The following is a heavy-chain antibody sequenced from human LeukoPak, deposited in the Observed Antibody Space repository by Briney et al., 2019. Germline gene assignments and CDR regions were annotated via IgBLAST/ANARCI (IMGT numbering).Heavy chain of an antibody. Sequence: GGSLRLSCAASGFTFSSYSMNWVRQAPGKGLEWVSSISSSSSYIYYADSVKGRFTISRDNAKNSLYLQMNSLRAEDTAVYYCARRSIVGATKGGIDCWGQGTLVTVSS. J-gene: IGHJ4*02. CDR2: ISSSSSYI. CDR1: GFTFSSYS. V-gene: IGHV3-21*01. D-gene: IGHD1-26*01. CDR3: ARRSIVGATKGGIDC.